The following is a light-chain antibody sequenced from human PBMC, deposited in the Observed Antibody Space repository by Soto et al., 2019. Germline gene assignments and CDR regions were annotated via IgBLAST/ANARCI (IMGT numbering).Light chain of an antibody. CDR3: QTWGTGPV. V-gene: IGLV4-69*02. CDR2: VNSDGSH. J-gene: IGLJ3*02. CDR1: SGHSSYA. Sequence: QLVLTQSPSASASLGASVKLICTLSSGHSSYAIAWHQQQPEKGPRYLMKVNSDGSHSKGDGIPDRFAGSSSGAERYLTISSLQSDDEADYYCQTWGTGPVVGGGTKLTVL.